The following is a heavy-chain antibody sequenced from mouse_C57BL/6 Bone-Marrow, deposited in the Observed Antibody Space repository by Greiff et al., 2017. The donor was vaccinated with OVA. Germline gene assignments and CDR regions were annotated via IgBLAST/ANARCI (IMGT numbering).Heavy chain of an antibody. CDR1: GYTFTSYG. CDR3: ARYGTTVVAPHWYFDV. Sequence: VQLQQSGAELARPGASVKLSCKASGYTFTSYGISWVKQRTGQGLEWIGEIYPRSGNTYYNEKFKGKATLTADKSSSTAYMELRSLTSEDSAVYFCARYGTTVVAPHWYFDVWGTGTTVTVSS. D-gene: IGHD1-1*01. CDR2: IYPRSGNT. V-gene: IGHV1-81*01. J-gene: IGHJ1*03.